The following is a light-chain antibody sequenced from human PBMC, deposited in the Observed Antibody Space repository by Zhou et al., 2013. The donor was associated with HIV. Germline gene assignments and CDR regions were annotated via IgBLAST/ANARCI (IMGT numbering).Light chain of an antibody. Sequence: DIHMTQSPSTLSASVGDRVTITCRASHSVSDDLAWYQQKAGKAPKLLIYKASTLESGVPSRFSGSGSGTEFTLTISSLQPEDIATYYCQHYDGLPRFGHGTRLESK. CDR3: QHYDGLPR. CDR1: HSVSDD. J-gene: IGKJ5*01. V-gene: IGKV1-5*03. CDR2: KAS.